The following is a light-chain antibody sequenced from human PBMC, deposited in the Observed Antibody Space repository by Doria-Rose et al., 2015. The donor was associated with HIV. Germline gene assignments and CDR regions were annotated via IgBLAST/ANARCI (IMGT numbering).Light chain of an antibody. V-gene: IGLV6-57*01. CDR1: RGSIASNY. J-gene: IGLJ3*02. CDR2: EDN. CDR3: QSYDSSTWV. Sequence: SRGSIASNYVQRNQQLPGISPTTVIYEDNQRPSGVPDRFSGSIDSSSNSASLTISGLKTEDEADYYCQSYDSSTWVFGGGTKLTVL.